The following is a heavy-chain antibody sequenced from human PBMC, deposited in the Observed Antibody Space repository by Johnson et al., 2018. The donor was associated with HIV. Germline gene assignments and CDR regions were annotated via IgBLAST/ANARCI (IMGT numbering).Heavy chain of an antibody. CDR3: ARVVLVRLAVAGPSRDAFDI. J-gene: IGHJ3*02. V-gene: IGHV3-30*02. D-gene: IGHD6-19*01. Sequence: QVQLVESGGGLVQPGGSLRLSCAASGFTFSSYGMHWVRQAPGKGLEWVAFIRYDGSNKYYADSVKGRFTISRDNSKNTLYRQMNSLSAEDTAVYYCARVVLVRLAVAGPSRDAFDIWGQGTMVTVSS. CDR2: IRYDGSNK. CDR1: GFTFSSYG.